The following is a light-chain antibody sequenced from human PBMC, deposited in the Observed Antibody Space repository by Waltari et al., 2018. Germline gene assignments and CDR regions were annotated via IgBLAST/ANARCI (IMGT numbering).Light chain of an antibody. CDR2: EVN. CDR3: SSYTSSRTLV. Sequence: QSALTQPASVSEPPGQSITIACTGTRSDVGGFNYVSWYHQHPGKAPKLMIYEVNSRPPGVSNRFSGSKSGNTASLTISGLQAEDEADYYCSSYTSSRTLVFGGGTKLTVL. CDR1: RSDVGGFNY. V-gene: IGLV2-14*01. J-gene: IGLJ2*01.